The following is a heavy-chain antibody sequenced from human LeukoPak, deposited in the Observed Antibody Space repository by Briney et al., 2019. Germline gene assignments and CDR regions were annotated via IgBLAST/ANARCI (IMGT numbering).Heavy chain of an antibody. CDR3: ARERNSGSYWDYYYYIDV. Sequence: ASVKVSCKASGGTFSSYAISWVRQAPGQGLEWMGRIITIFGTANYAQKFQGRVTITTDESTSTAYMELSGLRSEDTAVYYCARERNSGSYWDYYYYIDVWGKGTTVTVSS. CDR1: GGTFSSYA. CDR2: IITIFGTA. D-gene: IGHD1-26*01. V-gene: IGHV1-69*05. J-gene: IGHJ6*03.